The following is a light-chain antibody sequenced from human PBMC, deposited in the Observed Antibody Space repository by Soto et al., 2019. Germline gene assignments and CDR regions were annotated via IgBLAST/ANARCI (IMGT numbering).Light chain of an antibody. J-gene: IGKJ2*01. CDR2: AAS. CDR3: QQLTSYPHT. V-gene: IGKV1-9*01. Sequence: DIQLPQSPSFLSASVGDRVTIACRASQGISSYLAWYQQKPGKAPKLLIYAASTLQSGVPSRFSGSGSGTEFTLTTSSLQPEDFATYYCQQLTSYPHTFGQGTKLEIK. CDR1: QGISSY.